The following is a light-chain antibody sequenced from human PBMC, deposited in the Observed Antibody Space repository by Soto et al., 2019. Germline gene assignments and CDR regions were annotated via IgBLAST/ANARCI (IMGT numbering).Light chain of an antibody. CDR2: DAS. Sequence: DIQMTQSPSTLSASVGDGVTITCRASQSISNRLAWYQQKPGEAPKYLIYDASTLDSGAPSRFSGSGSGTEFTLAISSLQTDDFAKDYCQQYNSYPWTFGHGTNV. CDR3: QQYNSYPWT. V-gene: IGKV1-5*01. J-gene: IGKJ1*01. CDR1: QSISNR.